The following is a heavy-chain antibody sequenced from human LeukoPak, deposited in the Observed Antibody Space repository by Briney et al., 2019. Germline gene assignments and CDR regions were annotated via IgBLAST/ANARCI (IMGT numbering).Heavy chain of an antibody. CDR3: ARASVVEWGLLVGDYYYMEV. CDR1: GYTFTSYD. J-gene: IGHJ6*03. D-gene: IGHD1-26*01. Sequence: AAVKVSCKASGYTFTSYDINWVRQATAQGLEWMGWMNPNSGNTGYAQKFQGRVTMTMNSSISTAHMELSSMRSEDTAVYYCARASVVEWGLLVGDYYYMEVWGKRPTDSIS. CDR2: MNPNSGNT. V-gene: IGHV1-8*01.